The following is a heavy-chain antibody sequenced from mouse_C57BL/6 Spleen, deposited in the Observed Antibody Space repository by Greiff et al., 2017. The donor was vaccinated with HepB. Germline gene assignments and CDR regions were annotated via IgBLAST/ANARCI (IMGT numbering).Heavy chain of an antibody. CDR1: GYTFTSYW. D-gene: IGHD3-2*02. CDR2: IDPSDSYT. J-gene: IGHJ4*01. Sequence: VQLQQPGAELVRPGTSVKLSCKASGYTFTSYWMHWVKQRPGQGLEWIGVIDPSDSYTNYNQKFKGKATLTVDTSSSTAYMQLSSLTSEDSAVYYCARRQAWDYWGQGTSVTVSS. CDR3: ARRQAWDY. V-gene: IGHV1-59*01.